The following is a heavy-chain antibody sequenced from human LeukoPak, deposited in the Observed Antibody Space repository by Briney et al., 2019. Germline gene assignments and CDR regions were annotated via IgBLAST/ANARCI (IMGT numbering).Heavy chain of an antibody. V-gene: IGHV4-39*01. Sequence: SETLSLTCTVSGGSISSPSYSWGWIRQPPGTGLEWIGSFYYSDTTYYNPSFKSRVTISVDASKNQFSLKLSSVTAADTAVYYCARHTYWGYQVSWGQGSLVIVSS. CDR1: GGSISSPSYS. J-gene: IGHJ5*02. CDR3: ARHTYWGYQVS. D-gene: IGHD2-8*02. CDR2: FYYSDTT.